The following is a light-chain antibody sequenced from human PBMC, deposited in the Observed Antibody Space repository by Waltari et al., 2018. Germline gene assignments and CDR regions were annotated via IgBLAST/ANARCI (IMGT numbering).Light chain of an antibody. Sequence: HSALTQPASVSGSPGQSITISCTGARSDVGSYNLVPWYQQHPGKAPKLMIYEGSKRPPGVSNRFSGSKSGNTGSLTISGLQTEDEADYYCCSFAGSNTYVLGTGTKVSVL. V-gene: IGLV2-23*01. CDR2: EGS. CDR3: CSFAGSNTYV. J-gene: IGLJ1*01. CDR1: RSDVGSYNL.